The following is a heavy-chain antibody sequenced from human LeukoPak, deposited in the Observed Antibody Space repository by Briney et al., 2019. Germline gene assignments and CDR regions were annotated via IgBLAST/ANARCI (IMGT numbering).Heavy chain of an antibody. V-gene: IGHV4-4*07. D-gene: IGHD6-13*01. J-gene: IGHJ4*02. CDR2: IYTNENT. Sequence: NSSETLSLTCTVSGGSISTHYWSWIRQPAGKGLEWIGRIYTNENTNYNPSLRSRVTMSVDTSKNQFSLKLSSVTAADTAVYYCARAAAAAGGQYFDYWGQGTLVAVSS. CDR3: ARAAAAAGGQYFDY. CDR1: GGSISTHY.